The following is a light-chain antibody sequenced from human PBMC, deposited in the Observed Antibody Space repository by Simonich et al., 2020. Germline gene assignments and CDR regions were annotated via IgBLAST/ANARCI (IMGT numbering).Light chain of an antibody. Sequence: QSALTQPASVSGSPGQSITISCTGNRRDVGGHNYVSWYQQHPGKDPKLMIYDVSKRPSGVSNRFSGSNSGNTASRTISWLQAEDEADYYCSSYTSSSTYVVFGGGTKLTVL. CDR2: DVS. CDR3: SSYTSSSTYVV. CDR1: RRDVGGHNY. V-gene: IGLV2-14*01. J-gene: IGLJ2*01.